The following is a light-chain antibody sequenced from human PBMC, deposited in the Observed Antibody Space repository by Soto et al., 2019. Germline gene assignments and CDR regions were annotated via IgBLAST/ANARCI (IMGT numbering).Light chain of an antibody. Sequence: EIVLTQSPGTLSLSPGERATLSCRVSQSVNSNYLAWYQQKPGQAPRVVIYGASSRAAGIPDRFSDSGSGTDFTLTISRLEPEDFAVYYCQQYADSPRYTFGQGTRLEIK. J-gene: IGKJ2*01. V-gene: IGKV3-20*01. CDR1: QSVNSNY. CDR3: QQYADSPRYT. CDR2: GAS.